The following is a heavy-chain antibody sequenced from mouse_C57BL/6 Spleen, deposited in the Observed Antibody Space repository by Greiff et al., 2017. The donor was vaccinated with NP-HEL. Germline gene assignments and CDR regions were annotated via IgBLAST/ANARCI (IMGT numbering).Heavy chain of an antibody. Sequence: EVKLVESGGGLVKPGGSLKLSCAASGFTFSDYGMHWVRQAPGKGLEWVAYISSGSSTIYYADTVKGRFTLSRDNAKNTLFLQMTSLRSEDTAMYYCARGEYYFDDWGQGTTLTVSS. J-gene: IGHJ2*01. V-gene: IGHV5-17*01. CDR2: ISSGSSTI. CDR3: ARGEYYFDD. CDR1: GFTFSDYG.